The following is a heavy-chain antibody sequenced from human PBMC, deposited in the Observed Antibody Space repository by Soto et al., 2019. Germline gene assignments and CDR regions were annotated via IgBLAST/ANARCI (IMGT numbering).Heavy chain of an antibody. CDR1: GFTFSSYW. D-gene: IGHD3-3*01. J-gene: IGHJ6*02. V-gene: IGHV3-7*01. Sequence: PGGSLRLSCAASGFTFSSYWMSWVRQAPGKGLEWVANIKQDGSEKFYVDSVKGRFTISRDNAKNSLYLQMNSLRAEDTAVYYCARPGPLSKRFLEWYGMDVWGQGTTVTVSS. CDR2: IKQDGSEK. CDR3: ARPGPLSKRFLEWYGMDV.